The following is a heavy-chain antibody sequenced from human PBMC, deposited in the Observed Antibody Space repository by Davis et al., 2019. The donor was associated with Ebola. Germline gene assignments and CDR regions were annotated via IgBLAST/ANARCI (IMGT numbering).Heavy chain of an antibody. CDR2: INPSGGST. CDR1: GYTFTNYY. D-gene: IGHD6-19*01. V-gene: IGHV1-46*01. J-gene: IGHJ5*02. Sequence: AASVKVSCKASGYTFTNYYMHWVRQAPGRGLEWMGIINPSGGSTNYAQKFQGRVTMTRDTSTSTVYMELSSLRSEDTAVYYCARDVGSAWRWFDPWGQGTLVTVSS. CDR3: ARDVGSAWRWFDP.